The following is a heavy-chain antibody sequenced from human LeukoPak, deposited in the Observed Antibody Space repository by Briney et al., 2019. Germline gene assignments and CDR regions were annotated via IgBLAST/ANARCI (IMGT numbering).Heavy chain of an antibody. J-gene: IGHJ4*02. CDR2: ISGSGDVT. CDR3: VFGEVAGDLDY. D-gene: IGHD6-19*01. Sequence: GGSLRLSCAASGFTFSSYGMNWVRQTPGQGLEWVSGISGSGDVTYYADSVKGRFTISRDNSKNTLYLQVNSLRADDTAVYYCVFGEVAGDLDYSGQGTLVSVSS. V-gene: IGHV3-23*01. CDR1: GFTFSSYG.